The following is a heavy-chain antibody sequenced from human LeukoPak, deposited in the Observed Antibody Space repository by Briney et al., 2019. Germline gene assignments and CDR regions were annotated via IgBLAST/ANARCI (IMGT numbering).Heavy chain of an antibody. CDR3: ARVYMAAADKSVWFWVDY. J-gene: IGHJ4*02. CDR1: GFTFSSYS. D-gene: IGHD6-13*01. CDR2: ISSSSSYI. V-gene: IGHV3-21*01. Sequence: GGSLRLSCAASGFTFSSYSMNWVRQAPGKGLEWVSSISSSSSYIYYADSVKGRFTISRDNAKNSLYLQMNSLRAEDTVVYYCARVYMAAADKSVWFWVDYWGQGTLVTVSS.